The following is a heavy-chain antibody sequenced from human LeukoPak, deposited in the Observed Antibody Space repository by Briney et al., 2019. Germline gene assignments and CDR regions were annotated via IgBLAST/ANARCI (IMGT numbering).Heavy chain of an antibody. Sequence: GGSLRLSCAESGFTFDDYGMSWVRQAPGKGLEWVSGINWNGGSTGYADSVKGRFTISRDNDKNSLYLQMNSLRAEDTALYYCARVGAAYYYDSSGYYLPDWGQGTLVTVSS. CDR1: GFTFDDYG. J-gene: IGHJ4*02. CDR3: ARVGAAYYYDSSGYYLPD. D-gene: IGHD3-22*01. V-gene: IGHV3-20*04. CDR2: INWNGGST.